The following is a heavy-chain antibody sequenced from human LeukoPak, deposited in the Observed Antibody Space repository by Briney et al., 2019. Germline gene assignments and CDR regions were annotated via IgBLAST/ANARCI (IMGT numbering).Heavy chain of an antibody. J-gene: IGHJ4*02. Sequence: PSETLSLTCTVSGGSISSGGYYWSWIRQHPGKGLEWIGYIYYSGSTYYNPSLKSRLTISVDTSKNQFSLKLSSVTAADTAVYYCARTTVVAKYFNYWGQGTLVTVSS. D-gene: IGHD4-23*01. CDR1: GGSISSGGYY. CDR2: IYYSGST. CDR3: ARTTVVAKYFNY. V-gene: IGHV4-31*03.